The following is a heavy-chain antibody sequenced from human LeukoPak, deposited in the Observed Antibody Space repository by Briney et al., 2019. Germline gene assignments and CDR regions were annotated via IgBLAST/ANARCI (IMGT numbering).Heavy chain of an antibody. J-gene: IGHJ6*03. CDR2: VDHTGST. V-gene: IGHV4-59*01. CDR1: DDSITMYY. CDR3: ARGRVSSSTWYSTYYYFFYMDF. Sequence: SETLSLTCTVSDDSITMYYWTWIRQPPGQGLEWIGYVDHTGSTKFNPSLNGRVSISRDTSNNFFSLRLRSVTAADTAVYFCARGRVSSSTWYSTYYYFFYMDFWGKGTTVTVSS. D-gene: IGHD4-11*01.